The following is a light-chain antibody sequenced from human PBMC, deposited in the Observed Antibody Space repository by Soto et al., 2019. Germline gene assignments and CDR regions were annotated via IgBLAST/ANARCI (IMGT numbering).Light chain of an antibody. CDR1: QSVSSSY. CDR2: GAS. J-gene: IGKJ2*01. CDR3: QQYGSSPPYT. Sequence: EIVXTQSPGTXSLSPGERATLSCRASQSVSSSYLAWYQQKPGQAPRLLIYGASSRATGIPDRFSGSGSGTDFTLTISRLEPEDFAVYYCQQYGSSPPYTFGQGTKLEIK. V-gene: IGKV3-20*01.